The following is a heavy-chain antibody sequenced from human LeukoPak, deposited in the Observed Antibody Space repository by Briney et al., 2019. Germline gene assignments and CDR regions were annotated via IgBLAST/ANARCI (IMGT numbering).Heavy chain of an antibody. Sequence: SGPALVKPTQTLTLTCTFSGFSLNTYGMRVGWIRQPPGKALEWLARIDWDDDKFYSTSLKTRLTISKDTSKNQVVLTMNNMDPVDTATYYCVRNTDYWGQGTLVTVSS. CDR1: GFSLNTYGMR. J-gene: IGHJ4*02. CDR2: IDWDDDK. CDR3: VRNTDY. V-gene: IGHV2-70*04.